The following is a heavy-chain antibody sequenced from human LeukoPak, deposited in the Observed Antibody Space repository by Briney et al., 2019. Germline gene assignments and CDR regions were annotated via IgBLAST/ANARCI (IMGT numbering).Heavy chain of an antibody. D-gene: IGHD3-3*01. J-gene: IGHJ3*02. CDR2: IQEDGSDK. Sequence: GGSLRLSCAGSGFTFSDYWMTWVRQAPGKGLEWVANIQEDGSDKQYVDSVKGRFSISRDNAEHSLYLQMNNLRAEDTAVYYCARALTASGAFDIWGQGTMVTVSS. CDR3: ARALTASGAFDI. CDR1: GFTFSDYW. V-gene: IGHV3-7*03.